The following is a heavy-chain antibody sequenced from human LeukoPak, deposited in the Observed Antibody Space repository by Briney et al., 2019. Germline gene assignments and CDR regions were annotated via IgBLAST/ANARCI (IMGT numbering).Heavy chain of an antibody. D-gene: IGHD2-15*01. CDR1: GGSFSGYY. Sequence: SETLCLTRAVYGGSFSGYYWSWIRQPPGKGLEWIGEINHSGSTNYNPSLKSRVTISVDTSKNQFSLKLSSVTAADTAVYYCASQVDGQILYWGQGTLVTVSS. V-gene: IGHV4-34*01. J-gene: IGHJ4*02. CDR2: INHSGST. CDR3: ASQVDGQILY.